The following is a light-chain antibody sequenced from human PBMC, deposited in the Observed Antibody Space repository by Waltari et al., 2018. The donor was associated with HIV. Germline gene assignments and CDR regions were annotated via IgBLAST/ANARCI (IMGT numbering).Light chain of an antibody. V-gene: IGLV3-25*03. Sequence: SYDLTQPPSVSVSPGQTPRITCSGNALPKQYAYWYQQKPGQAPVLLIYKDTERPSGIPERFSGSSSGTTVTLTISGVQAEDEADYYCQSADTTGSLYVFGTGTKVTV. CDR3: QSADTTGSLYV. CDR1: ALPKQY. J-gene: IGLJ1*01. CDR2: KDT.